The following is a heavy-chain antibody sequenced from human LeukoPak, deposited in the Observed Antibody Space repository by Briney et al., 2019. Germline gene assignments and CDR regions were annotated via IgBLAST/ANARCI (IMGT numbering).Heavy chain of an antibody. CDR1: GFTFSSYA. CDR3: ARDVTGTGGDVRWFDP. D-gene: IGHD1-7*01. J-gene: IGHJ5*02. Sequence: GGSLRLSCAASGFTFSSYAMHWVRQAPGKGLEWVADISYDGSNKYYADSVKGRFTISRDNAKNTLYLQMNSLRTDDTAVYYCARDVTGTGGDVRWFDPWGQGTLVTVSS. CDR2: ISYDGSNK. V-gene: IGHV3-30-3*01.